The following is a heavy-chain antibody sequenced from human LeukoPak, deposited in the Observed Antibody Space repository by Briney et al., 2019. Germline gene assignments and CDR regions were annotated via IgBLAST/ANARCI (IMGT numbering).Heavy chain of an antibody. CDR1: GGSISNYY. J-gene: IGHJ5*02. CDR3: ARHYGP. V-gene: IGHV4-59*08. CDR2: IYYSGST. Sequence: SETLSLTCTVSGGSISNYYWSWVRQPPGKGLEWIGYIYYSGSTNCNPSLKSRVTISVDTSKNQFSLNLSSVTAADTAVYYCARHYGPWGQGTLVAVSS. D-gene: IGHD4-17*01.